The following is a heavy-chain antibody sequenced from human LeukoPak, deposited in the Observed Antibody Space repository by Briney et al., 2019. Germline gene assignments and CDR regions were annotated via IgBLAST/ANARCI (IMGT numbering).Heavy chain of an antibody. V-gene: IGHV3-30*18. J-gene: IGHJ4*02. CDR2: ISYDGSNK. D-gene: IGHD5-18*01. CDR3: AKDRGYSYGYFDY. Sequence: GGSLRLSCAASRFTFSSYGMHWVRQAPRNGLEWVALISYDGSNKYYTDSVKGRFTISRDNSKNTLYLQMDSLRAEDTAVYYCAKDRGYSYGYFDYWGQGTLVTVSS. CDR1: RFTFSSYG.